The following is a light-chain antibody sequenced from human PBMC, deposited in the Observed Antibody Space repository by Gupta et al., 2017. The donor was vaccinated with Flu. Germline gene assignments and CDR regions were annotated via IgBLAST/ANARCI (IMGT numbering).Light chain of an antibody. CDR3: QQYNSYSPWP. V-gene: IGKV1-5*03. Sequence: DIQMTQSPSTLSASVGDRVTITCRASQSISSWLAWYQQKPGKAPKLLICKASSLESGVPSRFSGSGSGTEFTLTISSLQPDDFATYYCQQYNSYSPWPFGQGTKVEIK. CDR2: KAS. CDR1: QSISSW. J-gene: IGKJ1*01.